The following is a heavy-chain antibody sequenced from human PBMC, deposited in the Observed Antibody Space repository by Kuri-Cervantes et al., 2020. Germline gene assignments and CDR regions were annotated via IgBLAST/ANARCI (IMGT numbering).Heavy chain of an antibody. CDR2: MNPNSGNT. Sequence: ASVKVSCKASGYTFTRYAMHWVRQAPGQGLEWMGWMNPNSGNTGYAQKFQGRVTMTRNTSISTAYMELSSLRSEDTAVYYCARPGPWFDPWGQGTLVTVSS. J-gene: IGHJ5*02. V-gene: IGHV1-8*01. CDR1: GYTFTRYA. CDR3: ARPGPWFDP. D-gene: IGHD2-8*02.